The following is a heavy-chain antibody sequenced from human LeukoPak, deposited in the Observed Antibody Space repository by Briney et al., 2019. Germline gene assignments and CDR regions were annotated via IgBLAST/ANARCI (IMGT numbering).Heavy chain of an antibody. Sequence: GGSLRLSCAVSGFIFSSYGMHWVRQAPGKGLEWAAVIWYDGSNKYYADSVKGRFTISRDNSKNTLYLQMNSLRADDTAVYYCAKGTVYGDGYYFDYWGQGTLVTVSS. CDR3: AKGTVYGDGYYFDY. CDR2: IWYDGSNK. CDR1: GFIFSSYG. J-gene: IGHJ4*02. V-gene: IGHV3-33*06. D-gene: IGHD4-17*01.